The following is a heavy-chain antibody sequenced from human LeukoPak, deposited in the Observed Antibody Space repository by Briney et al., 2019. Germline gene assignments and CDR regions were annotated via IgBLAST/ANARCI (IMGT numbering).Heavy chain of an antibody. J-gene: IGHJ3*02. CDR2: INHSGST. CDR3: ARGSYSSGWYRGSAFDI. D-gene: IGHD6-19*01. Sequence: SETLSLTCAVYGGSFSGYYWSWIRQPPGMGLEWIGEINHSGSTNYNPSLKSRVTISVDTSKNQFSLKLSSVTAADTAVYYCARGSYSSGWYRGSAFDIWGQGTMVTVSS. CDR1: GGSFSGYY. V-gene: IGHV4-34*01.